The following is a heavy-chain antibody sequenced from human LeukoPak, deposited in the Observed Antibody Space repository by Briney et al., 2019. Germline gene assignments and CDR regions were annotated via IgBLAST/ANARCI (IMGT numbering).Heavy chain of an antibody. Sequence: GGSLRLSCATSGVTFRSHWIYWVRQAPGRGLEYVANIGPDGSDKYYPDSVKGRFTVSRDNAKNSLYLQMDSLRDEDTAVYYCARVIVVLPGASDYLDHWSQGTLVTVSS. CDR1: GVTFRSHW. V-gene: IGHV3-7*05. CDR3: ARVIVVLPGASDYLDH. D-gene: IGHD2-2*01. J-gene: IGHJ4*02. CDR2: IGPDGSDK.